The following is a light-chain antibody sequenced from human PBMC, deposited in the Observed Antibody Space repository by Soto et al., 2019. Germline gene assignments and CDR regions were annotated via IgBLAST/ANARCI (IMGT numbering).Light chain of an antibody. CDR3: TSTTNRHKVI. CDR1: SSDVGGYNY. Sequence: QSVLTQPPSASGSPGQSVTISCTGTSSDVGGYNYVSWYQQHPGKAPKLMIYEVTKRPSGVPDRFSGSKSGNTASLTVSGLQAEDEADYYCTSTTNRHKVIFGGGTKLTVL. V-gene: IGLV2-8*01. J-gene: IGLJ2*01. CDR2: EVT.